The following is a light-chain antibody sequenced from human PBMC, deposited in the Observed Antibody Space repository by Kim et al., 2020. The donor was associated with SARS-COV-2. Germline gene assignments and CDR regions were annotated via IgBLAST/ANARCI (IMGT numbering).Light chain of an antibody. CDR1: QGITNW. CDR2: QAS. J-gene: IGKJ1*01. Sequence: ASVGDRVTVTCRASQGITNWLAWYQQKPGKAPRLLIYQASTLESGVPSRFSGSGSGTEFTLTISRLEPEDFAVYYCHQYGRSPQTFGQGTKVDIK. V-gene: IGKV1-5*03. CDR3: HQYGRSPQT.